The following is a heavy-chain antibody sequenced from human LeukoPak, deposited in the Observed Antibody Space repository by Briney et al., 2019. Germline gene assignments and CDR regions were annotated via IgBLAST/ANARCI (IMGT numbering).Heavy chain of an antibody. V-gene: IGHV3-53*01. CDR1: GFTVSSNY. CDR2: IYSGGST. CDR3: ARDERQVRGYYYGMDV. J-gene: IGHJ6*02. D-gene: IGHD3-10*01. Sequence: GGSLRLSCAASGFTVSSNYMSWVRQAPGKGLEWVSVIYSGGSTYYADSVKGRFTISRDNSKNTLYLQMNSLRAEDTAVYYCARDERQVRGYYYGMDVWGQGTTVTVSS.